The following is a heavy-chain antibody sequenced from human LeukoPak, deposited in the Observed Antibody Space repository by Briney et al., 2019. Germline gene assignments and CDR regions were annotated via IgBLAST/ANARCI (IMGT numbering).Heavy chain of an antibody. CDR1: GGSISSYY. CDR2: IYYSGST. Sequence: SETLSLTGTVSGGSISSYYWSWIRQPPGKGLEWIGYIYYSGSTNYNPSLKSRVTISVDTSKNQFSLKLSSVTAADTAVYYCARDGSGSTPFDYRGQGTLVTVSS. CDR3: ARDGSGSTPFDY. J-gene: IGHJ4*02. D-gene: IGHD3-10*01. V-gene: IGHV4-59*01.